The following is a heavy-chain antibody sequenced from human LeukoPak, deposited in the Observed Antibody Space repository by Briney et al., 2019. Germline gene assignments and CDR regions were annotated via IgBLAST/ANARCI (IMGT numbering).Heavy chain of an antibody. CDR3: ARVGGQQLVREDY. CDR1: GGTFSSYA. J-gene: IGHJ4*02. CDR2: INPSGGST. Sequence: ASVKVSCKASGGTFSSYAISWVRQAPGQGLEWMGIINPSGGSTSYAQKFQGRVTMTRDTSTSTVYMELSSLRSEDTAVYYCARVGGQQLVREDYWGQGTLVTVSS. D-gene: IGHD6-13*01. V-gene: IGHV1-46*01.